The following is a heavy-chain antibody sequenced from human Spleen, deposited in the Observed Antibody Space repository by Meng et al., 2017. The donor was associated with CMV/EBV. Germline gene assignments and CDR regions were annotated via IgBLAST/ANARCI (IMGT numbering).Heavy chain of an antibody. CDR2: INPNSGGT. J-gene: IGHJ4*02. CDR3: ARTSKAGLYCSSTSCYTSGFDY. CDR1: GYTFTSYY. Sequence: ASVKVSCKASGYTFTSYYMHWVRQAPGQGLEWMGWINPNSGGTNYAQKFQGRVTMTRDTSISTAYMELSRLRSDDTAVYYCARTSKAGLYCSSTSCYTSGFDYWGQGTLVTVSS. V-gene: IGHV1-2*02. D-gene: IGHD2-2*02.